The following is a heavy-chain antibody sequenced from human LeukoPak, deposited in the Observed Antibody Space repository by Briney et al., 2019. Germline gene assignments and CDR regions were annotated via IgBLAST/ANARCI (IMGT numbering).Heavy chain of an antibody. Sequence: ASVKVSCEASGYTFTSYYMHWVRQAPGQGLEWMGIINPSGGSTSYAQKFQGRVTMTRDTSTSTVYMELSSLRSEDTAVYYCARGYCSSASCYLGDYWGQGTLVTVSS. V-gene: IGHV1-46*01. CDR1: GYTFTSYY. CDR3: ARGYCSSASCYLGDY. D-gene: IGHD2-2*01. CDR2: INPSGGST. J-gene: IGHJ4*02.